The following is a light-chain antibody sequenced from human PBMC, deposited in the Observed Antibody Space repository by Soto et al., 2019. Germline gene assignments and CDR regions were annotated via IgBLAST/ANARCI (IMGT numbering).Light chain of an antibody. CDR2: RNN. Sequence: QSVLTQPPSASGTPGQRVTISCSGSSSNIGSNYVYWYQQLPGTAPKLLIYRNNQRPSGVPDRFSGSKSGTSASLAISGLXXXDEAXXXXXAXXDSLSGYVFXXGTXVTV. CDR1: SSNIGSNY. V-gene: IGLV1-47*01. CDR3: XAXXDSLSGYV. J-gene: IGLJ1*01.